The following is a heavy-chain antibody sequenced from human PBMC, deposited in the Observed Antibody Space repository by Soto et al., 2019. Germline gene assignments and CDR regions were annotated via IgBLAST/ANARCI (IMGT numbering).Heavy chain of an antibody. D-gene: IGHD2-2*01. V-gene: IGHV1-18*01. CDR3: ARRCSSTRWLER. CDR2: ISGYNGNT. CDR1: GYTFTSYG. J-gene: IGHJ2*01. Sequence: QVQLVQSGAEVKKPGASVKVSCKASGYTFTSYGICWVRQAPGQGLEWMGWISGYNGNTNYAQNLQGRVTMTTDTSTSTVYMERRSLRSDDTAVYYCARRCSSTRWLERWGRGTLVIVSS.